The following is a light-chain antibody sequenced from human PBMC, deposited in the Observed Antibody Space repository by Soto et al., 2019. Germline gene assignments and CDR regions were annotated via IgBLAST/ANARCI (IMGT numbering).Light chain of an antibody. CDR1: SSDVGKYNL. CDR3: CSYTGSVM. J-gene: IGLJ2*01. Sequence: QSALTQPASVSGSPGQSITISCTGTSSDVGKYNLVSWYQQHPGEAPKLMIYEGTKRPSGVSNRFSGSKSGNTASLTISGLQPEDEADYSCCSYTGSVMLGGGTKLTVL. V-gene: IGLV2-23*01. CDR2: EGT.